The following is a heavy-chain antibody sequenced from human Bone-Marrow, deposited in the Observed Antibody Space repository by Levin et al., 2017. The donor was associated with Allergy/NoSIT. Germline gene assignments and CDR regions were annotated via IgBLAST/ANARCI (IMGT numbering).Heavy chain of an antibody. Sequence: PSETLSLMCSVSGVSMSSYYWSWIRQTPGKGLEWIGEINHGGSANYNPSLKSRVTISVDTSVTQFSLKLTSVTAADTALYFCARARFLQWSQDYYGLEVWGQGTTVTVSS. V-gene: IGHV4-34*01. CDR1: GVSMSSYY. J-gene: IGHJ6*02. CDR2: INHGGSA. CDR3: ARARFLQWSQDYYGLEV. D-gene: IGHD3-3*01.